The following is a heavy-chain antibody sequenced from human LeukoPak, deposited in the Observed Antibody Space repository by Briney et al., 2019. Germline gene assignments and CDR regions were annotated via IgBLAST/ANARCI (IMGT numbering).Heavy chain of an antibody. CDR3: ARDPLGATVGLFAFDI. D-gene: IGHD1-26*01. V-gene: IGHV4-59*02. J-gene: IGHJ3*02. CDR1: GFTVSSNY. Sequence: GSLRLSCAASGFTVSSNYMSWIRQPPGKGLEWIGYIYYSGSTNYNPSLKSRVTISVDTSKNQFSLKLSSVTAADTAVYYCARDPLGATVGLFAFDIWGQGTMVTVSS. CDR2: IYYSGST.